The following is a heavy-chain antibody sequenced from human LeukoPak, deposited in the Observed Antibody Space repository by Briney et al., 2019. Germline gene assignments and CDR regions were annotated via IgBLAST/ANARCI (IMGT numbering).Heavy chain of an antibody. CDR3: ARDSGISWYYFDY. V-gene: IGHV3-48*03. CDR1: GFTFSIYE. CDR2: ISSSDSTI. Sequence: SRGSLRLSCAASGFTFSIYEMNWVRQAPGKGREWVSYISSSDSTIYYADFVKGRFTISRDNAKNTLYLQMNSLTAEDTAIYYCARDSGISWYYFDYWGQGTLVTVSS. J-gene: IGHJ4*02. D-gene: IGHD6-13*01.